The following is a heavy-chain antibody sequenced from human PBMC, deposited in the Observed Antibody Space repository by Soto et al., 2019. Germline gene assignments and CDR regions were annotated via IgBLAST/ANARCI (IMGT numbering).Heavy chain of an antibody. V-gene: IGHV1-69*06. Sequence: ASVKVSCKASGGSFMSQAISWVRQAPGQGPEWMGGIIPFSGTVTYTERFQGHVTISADKSINTAYLQWSSLKASDTAMYYCSRHRRTYYDMDVWGQGTTVTVSS. CDR3: SRHRRTYYDMDV. CDR2: IIPFSGTV. J-gene: IGHJ6*02. CDR1: GGSFMSQA.